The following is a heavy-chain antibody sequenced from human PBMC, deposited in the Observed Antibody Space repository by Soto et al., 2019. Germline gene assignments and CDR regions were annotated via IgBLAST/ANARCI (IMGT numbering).Heavy chain of an antibody. Sequence: EVQLVESGGGLVQPGGSLRLSCAASGFSVSSKYMSWVRQAPGKGLEWVSLIQSGGRTYYAGSVKGRFTISRDNSENTLFLQMNSLCVEVSSVYYCTRDDVRCNGGRCYGVPMDVWGKWTTVTVSA. D-gene: IGHD2-15*01. V-gene: IGHV3-66*01. CDR2: IQSGGRT. J-gene: IGHJ6*04. CDR1: GFSVSSKY. CDR3: TRDDVRCNGGRCYGVPMDV.